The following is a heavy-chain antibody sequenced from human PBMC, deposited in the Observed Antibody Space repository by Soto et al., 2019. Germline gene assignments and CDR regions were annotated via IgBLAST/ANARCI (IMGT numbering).Heavy chain of an antibody. Sequence: QVQLQESGPGLVKPSGTLSLTCAVSGGSISSSNWWSWVRQPPGKGLEWIGEIYHSGSTNYNPSLKSRVTISVDKSKNQFSLKLSSVTAADTAVYYCARGNDILTGSRSQWYYYGMDVWGQGTTVTVSS. CDR3: ARGNDILTGSRSQWYYYGMDV. CDR1: GGSISSSNW. CDR2: IYHSGST. J-gene: IGHJ6*02. V-gene: IGHV4-4*02. D-gene: IGHD3-9*01.